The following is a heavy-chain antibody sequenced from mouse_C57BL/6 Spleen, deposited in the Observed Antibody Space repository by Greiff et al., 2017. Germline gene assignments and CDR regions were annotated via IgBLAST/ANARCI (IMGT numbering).Heavy chain of an antibody. Sequence: EVKLMESGAELVRPGASVKLSCTASGFNIKDDYMHWVKQRPEQGLEWIGWIDPENGDTEYASKFQGKATITADTSSNTAYLQLSSLTSEDTAVYYCTQVPYYDYDRDAMDYWGQGTSVTVSS. CDR1: GFNIKDDY. J-gene: IGHJ4*01. CDR2: IDPENGDT. CDR3: TQVPYYDYDRDAMDY. D-gene: IGHD2-4*01. V-gene: IGHV14-4*01.